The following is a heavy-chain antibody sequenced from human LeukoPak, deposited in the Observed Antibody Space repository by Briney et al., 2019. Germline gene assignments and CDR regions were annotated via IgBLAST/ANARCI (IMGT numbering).Heavy chain of an antibody. J-gene: IGHJ3*02. CDR2: IYYSGST. CDR1: GGSISSYY. CDR3: ARPLTQNHDAFDI. Sequence: SGTLSLTCTVSGGSISSYYWSWIRQPPGKGLEWLGYIYYSGSTNYNPSLKSRVTISVDTSKNQFSLKLSSVTAADTAVYYCARPLTQNHDAFDIWGQGTMVTVSS. D-gene: IGHD3-9*01. V-gene: IGHV4-59*12.